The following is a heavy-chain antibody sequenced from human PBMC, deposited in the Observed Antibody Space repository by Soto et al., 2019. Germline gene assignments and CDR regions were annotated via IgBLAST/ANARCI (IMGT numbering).Heavy chain of an antibody. Sequence: HPGGSLRLSCAASGFTFSSYGMHWVRQAPGKGLEWVAVISYDGSNKYYADSVKGRFTISRDNSKNTLYLQMNSLRAEDTAVYYCARDRRYCISTSCRKLYYYYGMDVWGQGTTVTVSS. CDR3: ARDRRYCISTSCRKLYYYYGMDV. V-gene: IGHV3-30*03. CDR1: GFTFSSYG. J-gene: IGHJ6*02. D-gene: IGHD2-2*01. CDR2: ISYDGSNK.